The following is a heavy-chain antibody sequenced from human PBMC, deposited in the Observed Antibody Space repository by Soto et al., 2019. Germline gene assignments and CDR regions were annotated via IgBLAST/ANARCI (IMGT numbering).Heavy chain of an antibody. CDR2: VVINTHRT. J-gene: IGHJ5*02. CDR3: ATYQRAAGFTS. Sequence: QGPLVQSGPEVKKPGASVKVSCKTSGSYDINWVRQAPGQGLEWVGFVVINTHRTDNAQTFQGRVSLTGDTSTSTAYMELRDLRSEDTAVYFCATYQRAAGFTSWGQGTLVSVSS. CDR1: GSYD. D-gene: IGHD2-2*01. V-gene: IGHV1-8*01.